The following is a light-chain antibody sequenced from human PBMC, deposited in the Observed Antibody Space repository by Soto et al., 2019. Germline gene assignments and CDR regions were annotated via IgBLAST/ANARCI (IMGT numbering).Light chain of an antibody. CDR3: QQYNNWPPDRT. CDR1: QSVGSN. CDR2: GPS. J-gene: IGKJ1*01. Sequence: EIVMTQSPATLSVSPGERATLSCRASQSVGSNLAWYQQKPGQAPRLLIYGPSTRATGIPARVSGRGSGAVFTLTFGSLQSEDLAIYFCQQYNNWPPDRTFGQGTKVEIK. V-gene: IGKV3-15*01.